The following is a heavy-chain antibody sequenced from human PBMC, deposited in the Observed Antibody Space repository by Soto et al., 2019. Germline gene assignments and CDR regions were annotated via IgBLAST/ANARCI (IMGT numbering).Heavy chain of an antibody. J-gene: IGHJ4*02. CDR3: ARGPDYDFWSSYYFFDY. CDR1: GFTVSSNY. V-gene: IGHV3-66*01. Sequence: WGSLRLSCAASGFTVSSNYMSWVRQAPGKGLEWVSVIYSGGSTYYADSVKGRFTISRDNSKNTLYLQMNSLRAEDTAVYYCARGPDYDFWSSYYFFDYWGQGTLVTVSS. CDR2: IYSGGST. D-gene: IGHD3-3*01.